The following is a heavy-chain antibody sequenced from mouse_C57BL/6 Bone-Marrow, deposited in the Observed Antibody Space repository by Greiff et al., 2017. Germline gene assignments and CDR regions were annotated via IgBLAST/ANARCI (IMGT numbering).Heavy chain of an antibody. D-gene: IGHD1-1*01. Sequence: EVQLQQSGPELVKPGASVKISCKASGYTFTDYYMNWVKQSHGKSLEWIGDINPNNGGTSYNQKFKGKATLTVDKSSSTAYMELRRLTSEDSAVYYCARSPITTVVPYYYAMDYWGQGTSVTVSS. CDR3: ARSPITTVVPYYYAMDY. CDR2: INPNNGGT. CDR1: GYTFTDYY. V-gene: IGHV1-26*01. J-gene: IGHJ4*01.